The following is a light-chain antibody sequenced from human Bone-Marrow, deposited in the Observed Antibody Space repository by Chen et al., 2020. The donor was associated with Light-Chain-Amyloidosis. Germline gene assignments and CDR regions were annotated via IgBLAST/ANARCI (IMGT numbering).Light chain of an antibody. CDR3: AAWDGSLSGYV. V-gene: IGLV1-47*01. J-gene: IGLJ1*01. CDR1: SSNIGINY. CDR2: RNN. Sequence: QSVLFPPLSASGTPGQRVTISCSGASSNIGINYVYWYQHCPGAAPNLHIHRNNQRPSGVPDRFSASKSGTSAFLAISGLRSEDEADYYCAAWDGSLSGYVFGTGTKVIVL.